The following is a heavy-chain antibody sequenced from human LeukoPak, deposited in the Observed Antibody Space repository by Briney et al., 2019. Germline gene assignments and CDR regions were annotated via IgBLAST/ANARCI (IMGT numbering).Heavy chain of an antibody. D-gene: IGHD1-26*01. CDR1: SGSISSYY. J-gene: IGHJ1*01. Sequence: SETLSLTCIVSSGSISSYYWSWIRQPPGKGLEWIGDVFYSGNTNYNPSLKSRVTISIDTSKNHLSLKLSSVTAADTAVYYCARAPAGSIEYFQHWGQGTLVIVSS. V-gene: IGHV4-59*01. CDR3: ARAPAGSIEYFQH. CDR2: VFYSGNT.